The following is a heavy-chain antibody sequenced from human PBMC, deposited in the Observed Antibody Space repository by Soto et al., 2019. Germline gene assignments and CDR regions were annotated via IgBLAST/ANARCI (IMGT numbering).Heavy chain of an antibody. CDR3: ARRITMVRGVITYFDY. CDR1: GGSISSGDSY. Sequence: TLSLTCTVSGGSISSGDSYWSWIRQPPGKGLEWIGYIYYSGSTYYNPSLKSRVTISVDTSKNQFSLKLSSVTAADTAVYYCARRITMVRGVITYFDYRGQGTLVTFST. D-gene: IGHD3-10*01. CDR2: IYYSGST. V-gene: IGHV4-30-4*01. J-gene: IGHJ4*02.